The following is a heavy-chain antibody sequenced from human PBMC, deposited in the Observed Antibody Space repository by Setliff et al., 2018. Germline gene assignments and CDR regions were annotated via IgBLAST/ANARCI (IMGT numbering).Heavy chain of an antibody. CDR3: AGTPALGTSWLSPFDY. V-gene: IGHV4-39*07. CDR1: GGSINSMSYY. CDR2: IYHSGSS. J-gene: IGHJ4*02. D-gene: IGHD5-12*01. Sequence: SETLSLTCTVSGGSINSMSYYWGWIRHPPGKGLEWIGSIYHSGSSYYNPSLRSRVTISVDTSKNQFSLMLTSVTAADTAVYYCAGTPALGTSWLSPFDYWGQGTLVTVSS.